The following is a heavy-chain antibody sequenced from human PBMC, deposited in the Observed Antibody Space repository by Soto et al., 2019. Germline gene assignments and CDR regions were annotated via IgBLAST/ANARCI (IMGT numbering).Heavy chain of an antibody. D-gene: IGHD6-19*01. V-gene: IGHV3-72*01. CDR2: CRNKANSYTT. CDR3: ARDPPSSSGWYGAAFDI. CDR1: GFTFSDHY. J-gene: IGHJ3*02. Sequence: PGGSLRLSCAASGFTFSDHYMDWVRQAPGKGLEWVGRCRNKANSYTTEYAASVKGRFTVSRDDSKDSLYLQMNSLKTEDTAVYYCARDPPSSSGWYGAAFDIWGQGTMVTVSS.